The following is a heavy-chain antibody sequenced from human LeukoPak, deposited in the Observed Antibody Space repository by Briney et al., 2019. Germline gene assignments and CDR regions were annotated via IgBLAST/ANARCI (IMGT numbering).Heavy chain of an antibody. V-gene: IGHV4-4*07. D-gene: IGHD3-22*01. Sequence: SETLSLTCTVSGGSISSYYWNWIRQPAGKGLEWIGRIYNRGSTNYNPSLKSRVTMSVDTSKNQFSLKLTSVTAADTAVYYCARVDDRNYYYYFTHWGQGTLVTVSS. CDR2: IYNRGST. CDR3: ARVDDRNYYYYFTH. J-gene: IGHJ4*02. CDR1: GGSISSYY.